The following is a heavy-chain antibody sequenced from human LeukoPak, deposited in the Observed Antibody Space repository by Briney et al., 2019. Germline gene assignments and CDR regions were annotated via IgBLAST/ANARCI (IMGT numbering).Heavy chain of an antibody. CDR1: GGSISSGDYY. Sequence: PSQTLSLTCTVSGGSISSGDYYWSWIRQPPGKGLEWIGYIYYSGSTYYNPSLKSRVTISVDTSKNQFSLKLSSVTAADTAVYYCARSLGHYYDSSGAYDYWGQGTLVTVSS. CDR3: ARSLGHYYDSSGAYDY. V-gene: IGHV4-30-4*01. J-gene: IGHJ4*02. D-gene: IGHD3-22*01. CDR2: IYYSGST.